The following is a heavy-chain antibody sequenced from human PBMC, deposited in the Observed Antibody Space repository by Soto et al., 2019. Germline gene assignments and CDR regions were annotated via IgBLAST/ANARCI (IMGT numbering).Heavy chain of an antibody. CDR1: GFTFDDYA. CDR3: AKDTGSSGWYGWFDP. D-gene: IGHD6-19*01. J-gene: IGHJ5*02. Sequence: SLRLSCAASGFTFDDYAMHWVRQAPGKGLEWVSGISWNSGSIGYADSVKGRFTISRDNAKNSLYLQMNSLRAEDTALYYCAKDTGSSGWYGWFDPWGQGTLVTVSS. V-gene: IGHV3-9*01. CDR2: ISWNSGSI.